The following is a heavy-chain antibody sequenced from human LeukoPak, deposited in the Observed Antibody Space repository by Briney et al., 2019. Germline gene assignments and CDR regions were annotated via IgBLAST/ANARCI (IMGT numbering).Heavy chain of an antibody. CDR1: GGSISSYY. CDR2: IYYSGST. CDR3: ARGATTQSYYYYGMDV. J-gene: IGHJ6*02. V-gene: IGHV4-59*08. Sequence: SETLSLTCTVSGGSISSYYWSWIRQPPGKGLEWIGYIYYSGSTNYNPSLKSRVTISVDTSKNQFSLKLSSVTAADTAVYYCARGATTQSYYYYGMDVWGQGTTVTVSS. D-gene: IGHD1-26*01.